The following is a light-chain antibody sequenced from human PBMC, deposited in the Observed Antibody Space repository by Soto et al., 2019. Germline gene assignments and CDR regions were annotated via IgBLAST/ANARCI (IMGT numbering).Light chain of an antibody. Sequence: QSVLTQPPSVSGAPGQRVTISCAGSSSNIRAGYDVYWYQHLPRAAPKLLIYGNNNRPSGVPDRFSGSKSGTSASLAITGLQAEDEALYYCQSYDTSLTAPYVFGTGTKLTVL. V-gene: IGLV1-40*01. CDR3: QSYDTSLTAPYV. CDR1: SSNIRAGYD. J-gene: IGLJ1*01. CDR2: GNN.